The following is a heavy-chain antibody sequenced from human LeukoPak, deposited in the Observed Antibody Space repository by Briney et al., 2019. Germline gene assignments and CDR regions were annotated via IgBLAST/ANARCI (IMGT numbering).Heavy chain of an antibody. Sequence: GASVKVSCKASGGTFSSCAISWVRQAPGQGLEWMGGIIPIFGTANYAQKFQGRVTITTDESTSTAYMELSSLRSEDTAVYYCAREVEMATIGVDAFDIWGQGTMVTVSS. CDR1: GGTFSSCA. CDR2: IIPIFGTA. V-gene: IGHV1-69*05. D-gene: IGHD5-24*01. CDR3: AREVEMATIGVDAFDI. J-gene: IGHJ3*02.